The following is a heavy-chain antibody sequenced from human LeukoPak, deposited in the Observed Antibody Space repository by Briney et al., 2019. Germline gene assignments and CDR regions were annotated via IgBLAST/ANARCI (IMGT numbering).Heavy chain of an antibody. J-gene: IGHJ4*02. Sequence: GGSLRLSCAASGFTFSSYAMHWVRQAPGKGLEYVSAISSNGGSTYYANSVKGRFTISRDNSKNMLYLQMGSLRAEDMAVYYCARSGTTYFDYWGQGTLVTVSS. CDR3: ARSGTTYFDY. D-gene: IGHD1-1*01. CDR1: GFTFSSYA. V-gene: IGHV3-64*01. CDR2: ISSNGGST.